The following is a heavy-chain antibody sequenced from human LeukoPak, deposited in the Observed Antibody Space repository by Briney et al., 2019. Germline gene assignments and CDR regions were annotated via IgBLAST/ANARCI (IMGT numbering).Heavy chain of an antibody. D-gene: IGHD3-10*01. V-gene: IGHV3-23*01. Sequence: GGSLTLSCAASGFTFSSYAMSWVRQAPGKGLEWVSAISGSGGSTYYADSVKGRFTISRDNSKNTLYLQMNSLRAEDTAVYYCAKRALLGFGELYYFDYWGQGTLVTVSS. CDR2: ISGSGGST. J-gene: IGHJ4*02. CDR3: AKRALLGFGELYYFDY. CDR1: GFTFSSYA.